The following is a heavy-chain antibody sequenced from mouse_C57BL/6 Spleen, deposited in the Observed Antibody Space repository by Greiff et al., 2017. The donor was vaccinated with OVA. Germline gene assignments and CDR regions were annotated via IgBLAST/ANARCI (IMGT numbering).Heavy chain of an antibody. J-gene: IGHJ2*01. CDR1: GYTFTSYW. V-gene: IGHV1-64*01. CDR2: IHPNSGST. Sequence: QVQLQQSGAELVKPGASVKLSCKASGYTFTSYWMHWVKQRPGQGLEWIGMIHPNSGSTNYNEKFKSKATLTVDKSSSTAYMQLSSLTSEDSAVYYCARWGNYYHFDYWGQGTTLTVSS. CDR3: ARWGNYYHFDY. D-gene: IGHD2-1*01.